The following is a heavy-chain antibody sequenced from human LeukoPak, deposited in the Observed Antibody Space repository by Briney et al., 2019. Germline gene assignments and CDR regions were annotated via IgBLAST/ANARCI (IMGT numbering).Heavy chain of an antibody. D-gene: IGHD6-13*01. V-gene: IGHV3-21*01. CDR2: ISSSSSYI. CDR3: ALPVARQLVP. CDR1: GFTVSSNY. Sequence: SGGSLRLSCAASGFTVSSNYMSWVRQAPGKGLEWVSSISSSSSYIYYADSVKGRFTISRDNAKNSLYLQMNSLRAEDTAVYYCALPVARQLVPWGQGTLVTVSS. J-gene: IGHJ5*02.